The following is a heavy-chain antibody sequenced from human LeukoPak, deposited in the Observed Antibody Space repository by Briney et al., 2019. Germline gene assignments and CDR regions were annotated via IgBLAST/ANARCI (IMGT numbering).Heavy chain of an antibody. CDR2: FDNSGST. J-gene: IGHJ4*02. V-gene: IGHV4-39*01. D-gene: IGHD3-22*01. Sequence: PSETLSLTCTVSGGSISSSSYNWGWIRQPPGKGLEWIGSFDNSGSTYYNPSLKSRVTISVDTSKNQFSLKLSSVTAADTAVYYCARLKGSSGYYGRLFDYWGQGTLVTVSS. CDR1: GGSISSSSYN. CDR3: ARLKGSSGYYGRLFDY.